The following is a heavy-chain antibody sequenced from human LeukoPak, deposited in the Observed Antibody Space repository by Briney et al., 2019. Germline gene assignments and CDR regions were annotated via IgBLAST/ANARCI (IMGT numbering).Heavy chain of an antibody. V-gene: IGHV4-4*07. J-gene: IGHJ2*01. Sequence: SETLSLTCTVSGGSISGLYWTWIRQPAGKGLEWIGRIYTSGTTNYNPSLKSRVTMSVDTSKNQFSLKLTSVTAADTAVYYCARVLAYWYFDLWGRDTLVTVSS. CDR3: ARVLAYWYFDL. CDR1: GGSISGLY. CDR2: IYTSGTT.